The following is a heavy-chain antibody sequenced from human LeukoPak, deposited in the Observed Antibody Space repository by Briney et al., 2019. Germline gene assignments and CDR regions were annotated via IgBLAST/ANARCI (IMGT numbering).Heavy chain of an antibody. V-gene: IGHV1-69*01. CDR2: IIPIFGTA. D-gene: IGHD4-17*01. Sequence: SVKVSCKASGGTFSSYAISWVRQAPGQGLEWMGGIIPIFGTANYAQKFQGRVTITADESTSTAYMELSSLRSEDTAVYYCARETTVTTRFGNDAFDIWGQGTMVTVSS. CDR1: GGTFSSYA. J-gene: IGHJ3*02. CDR3: ARETTVTTRFGNDAFDI.